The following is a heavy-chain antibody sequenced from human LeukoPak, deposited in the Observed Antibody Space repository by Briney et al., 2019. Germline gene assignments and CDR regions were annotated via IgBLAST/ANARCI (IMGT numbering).Heavy chain of an antibody. Sequence: SETLSLTCTVSGYSISSGYYWGWIRQPPGKGLEWIGSIYHSGSTYYNPSLKSRVTISVDTSKNQFSLKLSSVTAADTAVYYCARGGRFGGMDVWGKGTTVTVSS. CDR3: ARGGRFGGMDV. CDR1: GYSISSGYY. J-gene: IGHJ6*03. CDR2: IYHSGST. V-gene: IGHV4-38-2*02. D-gene: IGHD3-10*01.